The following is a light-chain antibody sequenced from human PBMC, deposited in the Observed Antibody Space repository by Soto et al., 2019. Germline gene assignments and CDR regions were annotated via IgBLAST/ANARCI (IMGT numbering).Light chain of an antibody. V-gene: IGKV3-20*01. CDR3: QQYSSSPWT. Sequence: EIVLTQSPGTLSLSPGERATLSCRASRSVSSSYLAWYQQKPGQAPRLLIYSASSRATGIPDRSSGSGSGTDFTLTVSRLERADFAVYYCQQYSSSPWTLGQGSKMEIK. J-gene: IGKJ1*01. CDR1: RSVSSSY. CDR2: SAS.